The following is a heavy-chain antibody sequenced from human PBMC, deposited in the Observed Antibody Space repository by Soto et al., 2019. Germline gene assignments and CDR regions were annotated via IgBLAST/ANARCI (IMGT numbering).Heavy chain of an antibody. CDR1: GGSFGGYY. V-gene: IGHV4-34*01. J-gene: IGHJ5*02. D-gene: IGHD3-9*01. Sequence: SETLSLICAVYGGSFGGYYWSWIRQPPGKGLEWIGEINHSGSTNYNPSLKSRVTISVDTSKNQFSLKLSSVTAADTAVYYCARGIGHDILNWFDPWGQGTLVTVSS. CDR2: INHSGST. CDR3: ARGIGHDILNWFDP.